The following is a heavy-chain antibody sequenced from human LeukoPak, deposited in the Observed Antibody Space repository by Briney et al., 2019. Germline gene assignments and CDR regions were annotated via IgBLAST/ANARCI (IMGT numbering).Heavy chain of an antibody. V-gene: IGHV3-64*01. CDR2: ISSTGTST. J-gene: IGHJ4*02. CDR3: ARVGKTSSAY. CDR1: GFTFSSYA. Sequence: PGRSLRLSCSASGFTFSSYAMHWVRQAPGKGLEYVSAISSTGTSTYYANSVKGRFTISRDNSKNTLYLQMGSLRGEDMAVYYCARVGKTSSAYWGQGTLVTVSS.